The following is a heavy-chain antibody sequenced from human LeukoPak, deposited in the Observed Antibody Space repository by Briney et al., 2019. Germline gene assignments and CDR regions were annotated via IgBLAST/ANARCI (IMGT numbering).Heavy chain of an antibody. J-gene: IGHJ4*02. CDR1: GGSISISSSSYY. Sequence: SETLSLTCTVSGGSISISSSSYYWGWIRQPPGKGLEWIGNVYYTGSTYYNPSLKSRVTISVDTSKNQFSLKLSSVTAADTAVYYCARVRAAAGTHFDYWGQGTLVTVSS. D-gene: IGHD6-13*01. CDR3: ARVRAAAGTHFDY. V-gene: IGHV4-39*07. CDR2: VYYTGST.